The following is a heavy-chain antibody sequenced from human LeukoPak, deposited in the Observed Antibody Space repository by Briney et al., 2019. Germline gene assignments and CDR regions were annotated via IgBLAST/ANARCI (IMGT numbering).Heavy chain of an antibody. CDR2: ISPSGST. D-gene: IGHD1-26*01. Sequence: PSETLSLTCAVSDVSIFRSNWWSWVRQPPGKGLEWIGQISPSGSTNYSPSLKSRVTISVDKSKTQFSLKLSSVTAADTAVYYCAWEVGAFDAFDIWGQGTMVTVSS. CDR3: AWEVGAFDAFDI. V-gene: IGHV4-4*02. CDR1: DVSIFRSNW. J-gene: IGHJ3*02.